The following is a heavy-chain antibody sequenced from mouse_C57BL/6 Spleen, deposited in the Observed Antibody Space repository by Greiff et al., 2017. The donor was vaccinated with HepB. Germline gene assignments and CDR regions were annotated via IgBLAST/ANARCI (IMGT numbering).Heavy chain of an antibody. CDR3: ERGAYYGSSVDY. CDR1: GYAFSSSW. D-gene: IGHD1-1*01. V-gene: IGHV1-82*01. Sequence: QVQLQQSGPELVKPGASVKISCKASGYAFSSSWMNWVKQRPGKGLEWIGRIYPGDGDTNYNGKFKGKATLTADKSSSTAYMQLSSLTSEDSAVYFCERGAYYGSSVDYWGQGTTLTVSS. CDR2: IYPGDGDT. J-gene: IGHJ2*01.